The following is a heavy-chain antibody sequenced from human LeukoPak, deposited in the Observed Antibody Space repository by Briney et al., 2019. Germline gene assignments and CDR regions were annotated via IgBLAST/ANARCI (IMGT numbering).Heavy chain of an antibody. CDR2: IYSVGST. J-gene: IGHJ6*02. CDR3: ARDFTAIDYYYGMDV. D-gene: IGHD5-18*01. CDR1: GFTFSSYA. Sequence: GGSLRLSCAASGFTFSSYAMSWVRQAPGKGLEWVSVIYSVGSTYYADSVKGRFTISRDNSKNTLYLQMNSLRVDDTAVYYCARDFTAIDYYYGMDVWGQGTTVTVSS. V-gene: IGHV3-23*03.